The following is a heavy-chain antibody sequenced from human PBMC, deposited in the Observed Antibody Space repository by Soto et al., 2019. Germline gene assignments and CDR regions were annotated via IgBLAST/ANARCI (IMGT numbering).Heavy chain of an antibody. CDR3: ASEVSSTDGMDV. V-gene: IGHV4-39*01. J-gene: IGHJ6*02. Sequence: PSETLSLTCTVSGDSSVSSSSYYWGWIRQPPGKGLEWIGSIYYTGSTFYSPSFRSRLTISVDTSKSQFSLKLRSVTAADTATYYCASEVSSTDGMDVWGQGTTVTAP. CDR1: GDSSVSSSSYY. CDR2: IYYTGST. D-gene: IGHD2-15*01.